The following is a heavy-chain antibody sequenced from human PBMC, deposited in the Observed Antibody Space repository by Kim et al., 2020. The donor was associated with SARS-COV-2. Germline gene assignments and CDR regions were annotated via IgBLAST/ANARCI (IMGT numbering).Heavy chain of an antibody. Sequence: SQTLSLTCAISGDLVSSNTAAWHWIRQSPSRGLEWLGRTYYRSKWYNDYAVSVKSRITINPDTPKNQFSLQLNSVTPEDTAVYYCAREPPGTFDIWGQGTMVTVSS. CDR3: AREPPGTFDI. V-gene: IGHV6-1*01. J-gene: IGHJ3*02. CDR1: GDLVSSNTAA. D-gene: IGHD1-26*01. CDR2: TYYRSKWYN.